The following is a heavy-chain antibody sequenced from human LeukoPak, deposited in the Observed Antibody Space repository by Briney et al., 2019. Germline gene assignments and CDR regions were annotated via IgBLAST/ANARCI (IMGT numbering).Heavy chain of an antibody. D-gene: IGHD3-10*01. CDR2: ISGSGGST. CDR3: ARVGPLITMVRGGMDV. CDR1: GFTFNRNA. V-gene: IGHV3-23*01. Sequence: GGSLRLSCAASGFTFNRNAISWARQAPGKGLEWVSAISGSGGSTYYADSVKGRFTISRDNAKNSLYLQMNSLRAEDTAVYYCARVGPLITMVRGGMDVWGQGTTVTVSS. J-gene: IGHJ6*02.